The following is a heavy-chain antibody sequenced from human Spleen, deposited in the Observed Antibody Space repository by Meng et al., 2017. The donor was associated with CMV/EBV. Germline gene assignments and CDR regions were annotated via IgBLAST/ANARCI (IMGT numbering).Heavy chain of an antibody. V-gene: IGHV3-48*03. CDR3: ARGIVHGPVIAILMGGNYFDY. J-gene: IGHJ4*02. D-gene: IGHD2-21*01. CDR1: GFTFSSYE. CDR2: ISSSGSTI. Sequence: GGSLRLSCAASGFTFSSYEMNWVRQAPGKGLEWVSYISSSGSTIYYADSVRGRFTISRDNAKNSLYLQMNSLRAEDTAVYYCARGIVHGPVIAILMGGNYFDYWGQGTLVTVSS.